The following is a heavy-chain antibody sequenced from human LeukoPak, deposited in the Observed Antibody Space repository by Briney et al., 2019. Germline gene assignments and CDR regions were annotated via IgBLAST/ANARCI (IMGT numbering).Heavy chain of an antibody. CDR3: ASRSINWYKGNNWFDP. CDR2: TSSDGKTT. V-gene: IGHV3-48*01. J-gene: IGHJ5*02. CDR1: GFKFSDYS. Sequence: SGGSLRLSCAASGFKFSDYSMNWVRQAPGWGLECITYTSSDGKTTWYADSVKGRFIVSRDNAKNSLYLQMNSLRVEDTALYYCASRSINWYKGNNWFDPWGQGTLVTVSS. D-gene: IGHD6-13*01.